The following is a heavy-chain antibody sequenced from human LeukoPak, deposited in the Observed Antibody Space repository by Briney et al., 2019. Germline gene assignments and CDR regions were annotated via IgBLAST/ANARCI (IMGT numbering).Heavy chain of an antibody. CDR2: ISYDGSNK. V-gene: IGHV3-30-3*01. D-gene: IGHD1-26*01. CDR1: GFTFSSYA. Sequence: GGSLRLSCAASGFTFSSYAMHWVRQAPGKGLEWVSVISYDGSNKYYADSVKGRFTISRDNSKNTLYLQMNSLRAEDTAVYYRARDLGAMQDYWGQGTLVTVSS. CDR3: ARDLGAMQDY. J-gene: IGHJ4*02.